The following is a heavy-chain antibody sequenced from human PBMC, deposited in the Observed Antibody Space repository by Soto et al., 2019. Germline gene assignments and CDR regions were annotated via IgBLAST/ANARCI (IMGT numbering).Heavy chain of an antibody. J-gene: IGHJ4*02. CDR1: GFTFNNYG. CDR3: AKGDYYDSSGPFDY. V-gene: IGHV3-30*18. Sequence: GGSLRLSCAASGFTFNNYGIHWVRQTPGQGLEWVAVISSDGSKKYYADSVKGRFTISRDNSKNTLYLQMSSLRAEDTAVYYCAKGDYYDSSGPFDYWGQGTVVTVSS. D-gene: IGHD3-22*01. CDR2: ISSDGSKK.